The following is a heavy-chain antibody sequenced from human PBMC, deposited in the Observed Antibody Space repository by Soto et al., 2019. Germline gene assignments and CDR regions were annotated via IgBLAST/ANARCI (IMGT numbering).Heavy chain of an antibody. V-gene: IGHV4-31*03. D-gene: IGHD6-13*01. CDR2: IYYSGST. CDR1: GGSISSGVYY. Sequence: SETLSLTCTVSGGSISSGVYYWSWIRQHPGKGLEWIGYIYYSGSTYYNPSLKSRITISVDTSKNQFSLKLSSVTVADTAVYYCAREQQQLVYKYFDYWGQGTLVTVSS. J-gene: IGHJ4*02. CDR3: AREQQQLVYKYFDY.